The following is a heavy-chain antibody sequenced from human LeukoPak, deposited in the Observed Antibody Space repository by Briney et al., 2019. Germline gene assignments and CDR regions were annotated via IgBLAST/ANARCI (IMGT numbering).Heavy chain of an antibody. CDR1: GYSISSGYY. Sequence: SETLSLTCAVSGYSISSGYYWGWIRQPPGKGLEWIGSIYHSGSTYYNPSLKSRVTISVDTSKNQFSLKLNSVTAADTAVYYCASVEYYDFWSGYPTYYFDYWGQGTLVTVSS. V-gene: IGHV4-38-2*01. D-gene: IGHD3-3*01. CDR2: IYHSGST. CDR3: ASVEYYDFWSGYPTYYFDY. J-gene: IGHJ4*02.